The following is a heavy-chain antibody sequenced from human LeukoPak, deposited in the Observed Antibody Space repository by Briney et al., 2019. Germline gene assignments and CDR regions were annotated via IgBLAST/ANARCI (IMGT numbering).Heavy chain of an antibody. V-gene: IGHV4-34*01. Sequence: PSETLSLTCGVSGTSFSSYYWSWIRQTPGKGLEWIGEVNHSGYTNMNPSLKSRVTISVDTSKNQFSLMITSVTAADTAVYFCARMTTGHDYWGQGALVTFSS. D-gene: IGHD4-17*01. CDR2: VNHSGYT. CDR1: GTSFSSYY. CDR3: ARMTTGHDY. J-gene: IGHJ4*02.